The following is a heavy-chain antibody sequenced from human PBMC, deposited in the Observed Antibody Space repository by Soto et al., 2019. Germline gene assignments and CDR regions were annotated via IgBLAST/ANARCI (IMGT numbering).Heavy chain of an antibody. D-gene: IGHD6-25*01. Sequence: SETLSLTCTVSGGSISSYYWSWIRQPPGKGLEWIGYIYYSGSTNYNPSLKSRVTISVDTSQNQFSLKLSSVTAADTAVYYCARDKGIAAPFDPWGQGTLVTVSS. CDR1: GGSISSYY. CDR2: IYYSGST. CDR3: ARDKGIAAPFDP. J-gene: IGHJ5*02. V-gene: IGHV4-59*01.